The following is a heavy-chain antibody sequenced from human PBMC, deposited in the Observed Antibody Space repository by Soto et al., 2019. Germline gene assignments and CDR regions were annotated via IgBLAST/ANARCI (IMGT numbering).Heavy chain of an antibody. D-gene: IGHD3-10*01. CDR1: GGSFSSGGFY. J-gene: IGHJ4*02. CDR2: VFNTVTT. Sequence: PSETLSLTCSISGGSFSSGGFYWCWIRKVPGRGLEWVGYVFNTVTTRYSLPLRTRLTMSIDTSANQFSMTLSSVTAADTAIYYCARGYYGSGGPDVWGQGTLVTVSS. CDR3: ARGYYGSGGPDV. V-gene: IGHV4-31*03.